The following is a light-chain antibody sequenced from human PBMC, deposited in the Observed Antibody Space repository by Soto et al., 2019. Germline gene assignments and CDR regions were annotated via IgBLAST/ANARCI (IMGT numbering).Light chain of an antibody. CDR2: ATS. J-gene: IGKJ4*01. CDR3: QQTNSFPLT. Sequence: DIPMTQSPSSVSASVGDRVTITCRASQYVSEWLAWYQQKPGKAPKPLIYATSKLRSGVPSRFSGSGSGTDFTLTISGLQTEDFATDYCQQTNSFPLTFGGGTKVDIK. V-gene: IGKV1-12*01. CDR1: QYVSEW.